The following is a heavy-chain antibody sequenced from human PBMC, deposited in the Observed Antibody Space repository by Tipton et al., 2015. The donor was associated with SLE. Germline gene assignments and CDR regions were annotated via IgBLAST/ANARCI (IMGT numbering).Heavy chain of an antibody. D-gene: IGHD3-3*01. J-gene: IGHJ2*01. V-gene: IGHV4-39*01. CDR3: AGHGRSATRGYFDL. Sequence: GLVKPSETLSLTCTVSGDSISNSDYYWSGIRQPPGKGLEWIGSIYYSGSTYYNLSLKSRVTMSVDTSKNQFSLKLSSVTASDTSVYYCAGHGRSATRGYFDLWGRGILVTVSS. CDR1: GDSISNSDYY. CDR2: IYYSGST.